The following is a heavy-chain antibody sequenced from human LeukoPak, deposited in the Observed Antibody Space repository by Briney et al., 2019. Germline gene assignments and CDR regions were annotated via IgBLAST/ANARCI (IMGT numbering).Heavy chain of an antibody. CDR3: ARVPFRPSIAAPRPQGCDY. V-gene: IGHV4-34*01. D-gene: IGHD6-6*01. Sequence: PSETLSLTCAVDGGSFSGYYWSWIRQPPGKGLEGIGEINHSGSTTYNPSLKGRVTISVDTSKNQFSLKLSSVTAADTAVYYCARVPFRPSIAAPRPQGCDYWGQGTLVTVSS. CDR2: INHSGST. CDR1: GGSFSGYY. J-gene: IGHJ4*02.